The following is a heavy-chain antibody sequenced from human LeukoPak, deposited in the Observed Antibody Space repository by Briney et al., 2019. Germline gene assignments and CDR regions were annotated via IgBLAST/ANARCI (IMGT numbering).Heavy chain of an antibody. CDR3: AKDGTGCGGDCYSDY. V-gene: IGHV3-23*01. Sequence: LSGGSLRLSCAASGFTFTSYGMSWVRQAPGKGLEWVSAITYSGGNTYYADSVKGRFTISRDNSKNTLYLRMNSLRAEDTAVYYCAKDGTGCGGDCYSDYWGQGTLVTVSS. CDR2: ITYSGGNT. J-gene: IGHJ4*02. D-gene: IGHD2-21*02. CDR1: GFTFTSYG.